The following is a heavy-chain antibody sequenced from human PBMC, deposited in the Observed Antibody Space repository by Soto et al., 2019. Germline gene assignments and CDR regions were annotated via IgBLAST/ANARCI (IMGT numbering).Heavy chain of an antibody. Sequence: QVQLVPSGAEVKKPGSSVKVSCKASGGTFSSYAISWVRQAPGQGLEWMGGIIPLFGTANYAQKFQGRVTIPADESTSTAYMELSSMRSEDTAVYYCASGCLYGRLIDYWGQGTLVTVSS. CDR1: GGTFSSYA. V-gene: IGHV1-69*01. J-gene: IGHJ4*02. CDR2: IIPLFGTA. D-gene: IGHD4-17*01. CDR3: ASGCLYGRLIDY.